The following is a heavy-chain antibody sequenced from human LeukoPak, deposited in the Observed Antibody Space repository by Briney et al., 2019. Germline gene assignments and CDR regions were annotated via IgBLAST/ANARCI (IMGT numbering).Heavy chain of an antibody. J-gene: IGHJ3*02. CDR2: TYYRSKWVN. CDR3: ARGGSGGRAFDI. V-gene: IGHV6-1*01. D-gene: IGHD3-10*01. CDR1: GDSVSSNTAA. Sequence: SQTLSLTCAISGDSVSSNTAAWIWIRQSPSRGLKWLGRTYYRSKWVNEYAVSVKGRISINPDTSMNQFCLQLNSVTPEDTAIYYCARGGSGGRAFDIWGQGTMVTVSS.